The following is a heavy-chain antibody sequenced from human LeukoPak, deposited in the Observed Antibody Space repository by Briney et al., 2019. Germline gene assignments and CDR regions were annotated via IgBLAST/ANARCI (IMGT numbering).Heavy chain of an antibody. CDR1: GGSISSSSYY. D-gene: IGHD3-16*01. CDR2: IYYSGST. Sequence: PSETLSLTCTVSGGSISSSSYYWGWIRRPPGRGLEWIGSIYYSGSTYYNPSLKSRVTMSVDTSKNQFSLKLSSVTAADTAVYYCARETSQKGAHYMDVWGKGTTVTISS. V-gene: IGHV4-39*07. CDR3: ARETSQKGAHYMDV. J-gene: IGHJ6*03.